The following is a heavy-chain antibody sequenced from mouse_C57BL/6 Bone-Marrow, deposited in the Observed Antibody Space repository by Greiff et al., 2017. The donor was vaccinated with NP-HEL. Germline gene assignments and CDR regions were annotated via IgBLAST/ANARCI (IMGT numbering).Heavy chain of an antibody. CDR3: ARIRTTVVAFYWYFDV. D-gene: IGHD1-1*01. J-gene: IGHJ1*03. CDR2: INPSNGGT. CDR1: GYTFTSYW. Sequence: VQLQQPGTELVKPGASVKLSCKASGYTFTSYWMHWVKQRPGQGLEWIGNINPSNGGTNYNEKFKSKATLTVDKSSSTAYMQLSSLTSEGSAVYYCARIRTTVVAFYWYFDVWGTGTTVTVSS. V-gene: IGHV1-53*01.